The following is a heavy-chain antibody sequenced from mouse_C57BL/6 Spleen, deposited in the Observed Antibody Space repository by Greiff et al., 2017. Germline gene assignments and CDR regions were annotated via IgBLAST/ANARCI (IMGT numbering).Heavy chain of an antibody. CDR2: IRNKANGYTT. CDR1: GFTFTDYY. CDR3: ARYERLRFDY. J-gene: IGHJ2*01. V-gene: IGHV7-3*01. Sequence: EVKVVESGGGLVQPGGSLSLSCVASGFTFTDYYMSWVRQPPGKALEWLGFIRNKANGYTTEYSESVKERFTISRDNSQSILYLQMNALRAEDSATYYCARYERLRFDYWGQGTTLTVSS.